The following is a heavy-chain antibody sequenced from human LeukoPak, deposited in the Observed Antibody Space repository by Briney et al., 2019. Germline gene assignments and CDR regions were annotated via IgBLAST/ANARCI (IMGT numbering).Heavy chain of an antibody. V-gene: IGHV4-38-2*02. CDR3: ARVGWELLGPFDH. J-gene: IGHJ4*02. Sequence: SETLSLTCTVSGYSISSGFYWGCMRQPPGKGLEWIGSLYYSGSTNYNPSLKSRVTISVGRSKNQFSLKLRSVIAADTAVYYCARVGWELLGPFDHWGQGTLVTVSS. CDR1: GYSISSGFY. CDR2: LYYSGST. D-gene: IGHD1-26*01.